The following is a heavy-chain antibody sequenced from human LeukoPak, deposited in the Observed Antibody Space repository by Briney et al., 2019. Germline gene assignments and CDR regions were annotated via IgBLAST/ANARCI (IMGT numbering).Heavy chain of an antibody. V-gene: IGHV4-34*01. D-gene: IGHD3-10*01. CDR1: GGSFSGYY. J-gene: IGHJ5*02. CDR3: ARGPFIITMVRGVSWFDP. CDR2: INHSGST. Sequence: PSETLSLTYAVYGGSFSGYYWSWIRQPPGKGLEWIGEINHSGSTNYNPSLKSRVTISVDTSKNQFSLKLSSVTAADTAVYYCARGPFIITMVRGVSWFDPWGQGTLVTVSS.